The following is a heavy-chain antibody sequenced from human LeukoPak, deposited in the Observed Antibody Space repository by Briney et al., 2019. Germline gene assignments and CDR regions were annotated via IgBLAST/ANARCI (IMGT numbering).Heavy chain of an antibody. Sequence: KPSETLSLTCTVSGGSISSYYWSWIRQPPGKGLEWIGYIYYSGSTNYNPSLKSRVTISVDTSKNQFSLKLSSVTAADTAVYYCARGSYTAMVKRCYYYGMDVWGQGTTVTVSS. J-gene: IGHJ6*02. V-gene: IGHV4-59*01. D-gene: IGHD5-18*01. CDR2: IYYSGST. CDR3: ARGSYTAMVKRCYYYGMDV. CDR1: GGSISSYY.